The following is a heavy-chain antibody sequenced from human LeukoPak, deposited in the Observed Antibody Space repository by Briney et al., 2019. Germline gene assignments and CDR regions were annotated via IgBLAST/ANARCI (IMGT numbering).Heavy chain of an antibody. J-gene: IGHJ3*02. D-gene: IGHD3-16*02. CDR1: GGSFSGYY. CDR3: ARCRDDYVWGSYRQSDAFDI. V-gene: IGHV4-34*01. CDR2: INHSGST. Sequence: SETLSLTCAVYGGSFSGYYWSWIRQPPGKGLEWIGEINHSGSTNYNPSLKSRVTISVDTSKNQFSLKLSSVTAADTAVYYCARCRDDYVWGSYRQSDAFDIWGQGTMVTVSS.